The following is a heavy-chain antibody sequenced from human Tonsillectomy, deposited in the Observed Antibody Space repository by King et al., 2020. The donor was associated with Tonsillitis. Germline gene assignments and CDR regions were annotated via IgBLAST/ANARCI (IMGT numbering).Heavy chain of an antibody. J-gene: IGHJ6*02. V-gene: IGHV3-43*01. CDR3: AKDIEAAAGTYYYYGMDV. Sequence: VQLVESGGVVVQPGGSLRLSCAASGFSFDEYIMHWVRQAPGKGLEWLSLISWDGGSTYYADSVKGRFTISRDNSKNSLYLQMNSLRTEDTALYYCAKDIEAAAGTYYYYGMDVWGQGTTVTVSS. CDR1: GFSFDEYI. D-gene: IGHD6-13*01. CDR2: ISWDGGST.